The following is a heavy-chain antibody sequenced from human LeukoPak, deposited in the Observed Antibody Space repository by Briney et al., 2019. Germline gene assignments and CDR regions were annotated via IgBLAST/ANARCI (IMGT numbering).Heavy chain of an antibody. D-gene: IGHD3-16*01. V-gene: IGHV1-8*01. CDR2: MNPNSGNT. CDR1: GYTFTNFD. CDR3: ARGRVIGGVAPRQIYFDS. J-gene: IGHJ5*01. Sequence: ASLKLSCKASGYTFTNFDINWVRQATGQRLGWMRWMNPNSGNTGHAQKLQGRVAISRDTSTSTAYMELTNLRFDDTALYCCARGRVIGGVAPRQIYFDSWGEGTLVSVYS.